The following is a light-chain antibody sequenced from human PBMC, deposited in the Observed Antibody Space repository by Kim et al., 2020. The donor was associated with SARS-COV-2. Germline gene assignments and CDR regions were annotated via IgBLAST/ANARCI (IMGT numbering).Light chain of an antibody. J-gene: IGKJ2*01. CDR2: EVS. CDR1: QSLVFGDGNTY. CDR3: MRGTHCPYT. Sequence: DVVMTQSPLSLPVTLGQPASISCRSSQSLVFGDGNTYLNWFLQRPGQSPRRLIYEVSVRDSGVPDRFSGSGSGTDFTLEISRVKAADIGVYYCMRGTHCPYTFVQGIKLEI. V-gene: IGKV2-30*01.